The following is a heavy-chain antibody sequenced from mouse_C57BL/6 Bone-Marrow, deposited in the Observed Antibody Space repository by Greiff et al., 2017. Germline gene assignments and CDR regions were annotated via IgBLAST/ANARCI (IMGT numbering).Heavy chain of an antibody. J-gene: IGHJ2*01. CDR1: GYTFTSYG. D-gene: IGHD3-1*01. CDR3: ARPRNYYFDY. V-gene: IGHV1-81*01. Sequence: VHLVESGAELARPGASVKLSCKASGYTFTSYGISWVKQRTGQGLEWIGEIYPRSGNTYYNEKFKGKATLTADTSSSTAYMELRSLTSEDSAVYFCARPRNYYFDYWGQGTTLTVSS. CDR2: IYPRSGNT.